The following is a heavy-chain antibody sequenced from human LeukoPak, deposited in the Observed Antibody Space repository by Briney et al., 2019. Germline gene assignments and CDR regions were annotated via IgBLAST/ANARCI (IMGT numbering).Heavy chain of an antibody. CDR2: ISYDGSNK. CDR3: ARDTPNYDFWSGPDY. CDR1: GFTFSSYA. Sequence: PGRSLRLSCAASGFTFSSYAMHWVRQAPGKGLEWVAVISYDGSNKYYADSVKGRFTISRDNSKNTLYLQMNSLRAEDTAVYYCARDTPNYDFWSGPDYWGQGTLVTVSS. D-gene: IGHD3-3*01. V-gene: IGHV3-30-3*01. J-gene: IGHJ4*02.